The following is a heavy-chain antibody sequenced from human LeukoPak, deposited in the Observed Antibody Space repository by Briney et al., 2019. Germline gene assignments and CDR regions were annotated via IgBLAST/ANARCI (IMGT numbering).Heavy chain of an antibody. CDR3: TRGLPRDGLVVIAAANEY. J-gene: IGHJ4*02. CDR1: GYTFSSYD. CDR2: MNPKTGNT. V-gene: IGHV1-8*03. D-gene: IGHD2-2*01. Sequence: ASVTVSCKASGYTFSSYDINWVRQAAGQGREWMGWMNPKTGNTGFSQKFQGRVTITRDTSISTAYMELSRLTSEDTGVYYCTRGLPRDGLVVIAAANEYWGQGSLVTVSS.